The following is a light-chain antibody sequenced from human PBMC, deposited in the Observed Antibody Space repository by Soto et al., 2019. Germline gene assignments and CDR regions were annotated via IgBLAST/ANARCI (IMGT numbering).Light chain of an antibody. J-gene: IGKJ5*01. Sequence: EIVLTQSPATLSLSPGERATLSCRASQSVSSYLAWYQQKPGQAPRLLIYDASNRATGIPARFSGSGPGTDFTLTISSLEPEDFAVYYCQQRSNWPGTFGQGTRLEI. CDR1: QSVSSY. V-gene: IGKV3-11*01. CDR3: QQRSNWPGT. CDR2: DAS.